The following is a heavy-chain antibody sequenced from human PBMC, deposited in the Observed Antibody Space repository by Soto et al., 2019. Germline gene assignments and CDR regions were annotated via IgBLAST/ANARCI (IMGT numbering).Heavy chain of an antibody. J-gene: IGHJ3*02. CDR2: ISHDGRSK. CDR1: GFTFSSLG. D-gene: IGHD2-2*01. V-gene: IGHV3-30*18. Sequence: GGSLRLSCAASGFTFSSLGIHWVRQAPGKGLEWVAVISHDGRSKFYGDSVKGRFTISRDNSKNTLSLQMNSLRAEDTAVYYCAKDRGYCDSSSCYLGHAFDIWGQGTMVTVSS. CDR3: AKDRGYCDSSSCYLGHAFDI.